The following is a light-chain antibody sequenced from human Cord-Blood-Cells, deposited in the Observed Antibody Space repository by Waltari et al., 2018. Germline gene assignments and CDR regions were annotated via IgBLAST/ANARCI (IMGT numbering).Light chain of an antibody. CDR3: QQYNNWPLT. J-gene: IGKJ4*01. CDR1: QSVSSN. CDR2: GAS. Sequence: ELVMTQSQATLSVSPGERATLSCRASQSVSSNLAWYQQKPGQAPRLLIYGASNRATGIPARFSGSGSGTEFTLTISSLQSEDFAVYYCQQYNNWPLTFGGGTKVEIK. V-gene: IGKV3-15*01.